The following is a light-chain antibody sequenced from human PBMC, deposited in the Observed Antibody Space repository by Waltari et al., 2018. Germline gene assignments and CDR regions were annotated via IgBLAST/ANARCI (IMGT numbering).Light chain of an antibody. CDR2: DVT. J-gene: IGLJ2*01. CDR3: SSYMDTTALEL. CDR1: SSDIGSYNY. Sequence: QSALTQPASVSGSPGQSITISCTGTSSDIGSYNYVSWYQQHPGKAPKLIIFDVTKPPSGVSNRFSGSKSGNTASLIISGLQGEDEADYYCSSYMDTTALELFGGGTSLTVL. V-gene: IGLV2-14*03.